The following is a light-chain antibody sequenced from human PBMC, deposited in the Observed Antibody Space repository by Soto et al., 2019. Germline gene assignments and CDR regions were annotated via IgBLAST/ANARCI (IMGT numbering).Light chain of an antibody. V-gene: IGLV2-8*01. CDR2: AVS. CDR3: SSYAGTNTVV. Sequence: QSALTQPPSASGSLGQSVTISCTGTSSDVGASNYVSWYQRHPGYSPKIVVFAVSQRPSGVPDRFSGSKSDNTASLTVSGLQAEDEADYYCSSYAGTNTVVFGGGTKVTVL. CDR1: SSDVGASNY. J-gene: IGLJ2*01.